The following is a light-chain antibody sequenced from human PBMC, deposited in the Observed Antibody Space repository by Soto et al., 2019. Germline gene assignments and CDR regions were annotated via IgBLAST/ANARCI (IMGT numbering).Light chain of an antibody. CDR1: QSISSW. J-gene: IGKJ2*01. V-gene: IGKV1-5*03. CDR2: KAS. Sequence: DLQMTQSPSTLSASVGDRVTITCRASQSISSWLAWYQQKPGKAPKLLIYKASNLESGVPSRFSGSGSGTEFTLTISSLQPDDFATYYCQQYNSYSRYTFGQGTKLEIK. CDR3: QQYNSYSRYT.